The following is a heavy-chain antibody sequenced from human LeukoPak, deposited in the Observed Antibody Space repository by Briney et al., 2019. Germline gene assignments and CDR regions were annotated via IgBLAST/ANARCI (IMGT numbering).Heavy chain of an antibody. CDR1: GGSFSGYY. CDR2: IYTSGST. CDR3: ARAAVDTAMVHFDY. D-gene: IGHD5-18*01. Sequence: QSSETLSLTCAVYGGSFSGYYWSWIRQPAGKGLEWIGRIYTSGSTNYNPSLKSRVTISVDTSKNQFSLKLSSVTAADTAVYYCARAAVDTAMVHFDYWGQGTLVTVSS. J-gene: IGHJ4*02. V-gene: IGHV4-59*10.